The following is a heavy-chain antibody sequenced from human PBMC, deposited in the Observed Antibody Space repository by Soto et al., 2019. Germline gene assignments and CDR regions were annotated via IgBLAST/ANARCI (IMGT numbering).Heavy chain of an antibody. CDR2: ISYDGTYK. V-gene: IGHV3-30*14. D-gene: IGHD5-12*01. CDR1: GFTFNNFA. J-gene: IGHJ6*02. Sequence: GGSLRLSCAASGFTFNNFAMHWVRQAPGKGLEWVAFISYDGTYKYYADSVGGRFTVYRDDSKSTLFLQMNSLKFEDTAVYVCANEVDVAFSSLQSGMDVWGQGTTVTVSS. CDR3: ANEVDVAFSSLQSGMDV.